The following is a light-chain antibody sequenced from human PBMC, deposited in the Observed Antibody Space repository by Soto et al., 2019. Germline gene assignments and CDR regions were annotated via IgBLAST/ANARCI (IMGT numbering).Light chain of an antibody. Sequence: QSVLTQPPSVSAAPGQRVTISCSGSTSNIGYNFVSWYQQFPGAAPKLLIFENAKRVSGTPDRFSGSKSGTSGTLAITGLQTGDEADYYCATWESILSIAVFGGGTKLTVL. V-gene: IGLV1-51*02. J-gene: IGLJ2*01. CDR3: ATWESILSIAV. CDR2: ENA. CDR1: TSNIGYNF.